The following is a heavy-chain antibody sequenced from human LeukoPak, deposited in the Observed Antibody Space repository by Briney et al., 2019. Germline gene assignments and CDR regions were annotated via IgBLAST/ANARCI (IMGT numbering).Heavy chain of an antibody. CDR1: GGSISSSSYY. V-gene: IGHV4-39*01. D-gene: IGHD4-17*01. Sequence: SETLSLTCTVSGGSISSSSYYWGWIRQPPGKGLEWIGSIYYSGSTYYNPSLKSRVTISVDTSKNQFSLKLSSVTAADTAVYYCAGLYGDYGFYGSSFDYWGQGTLVTVSS. CDR3: AGLYGDYGFYGSSFDY. CDR2: IYYSGST. J-gene: IGHJ4*02.